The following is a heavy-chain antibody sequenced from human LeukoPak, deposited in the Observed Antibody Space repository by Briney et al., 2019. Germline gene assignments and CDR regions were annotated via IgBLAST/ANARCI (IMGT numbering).Heavy chain of an antibody. CDR1: GGSIISRH. CDR3: ARRWTGDNAFDI. CDR2: IYSSGST. J-gene: IGHJ3*02. V-gene: IGHV4-4*07. Sequence: SETLSLTCIVSGGSIISRHWSWIRQPAGKGLEWIGHIYSSGSTNYNPSLKSRVTMSVDTSTNHFSLTLTSVTAADTAVYYCARRWTGDNAFDIWGQGTMVTVSS. D-gene: IGHD3/OR15-3a*01.